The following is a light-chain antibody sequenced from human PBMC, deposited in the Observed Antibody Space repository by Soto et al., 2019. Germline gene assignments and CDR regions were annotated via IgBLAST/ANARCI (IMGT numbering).Light chain of an antibody. V-gene: IGKV3-15*01. J-gene: IGKJ4*01. CDR1: QSVNRN. CDR3: QQYDNWPPLT. Sequence: EIVMAQSPATLSVSPGERATLSCRASQSVNRNVAWYQQKPGQPPRLLIYAASTRATGLPARFSGSGSGTEFTLTISSLQYEDFAVYYCQQYDNWPPLTFGGGTKVE. CDR2: AAS.